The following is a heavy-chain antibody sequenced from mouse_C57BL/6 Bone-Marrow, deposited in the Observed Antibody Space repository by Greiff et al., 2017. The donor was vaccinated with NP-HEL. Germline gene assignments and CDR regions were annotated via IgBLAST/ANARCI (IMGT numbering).Heavy chain of an antibody. D-gene: IGHD2-4*01. Sequence: VQLQQSGPVLVKPGASVKMSCKASGYTFTDYYMNWVKQSHGKSLEWIGVINPYNGGTSYNQKFKGKATLTVDKSSSTAYMELNSLTSEDSAVYYCARGRRGLRWFAYWGQGTLVTVSA. CDR2: INPYNGGT. J-gene: IGHJ3*01. CDR1: GYTFTDYY. CDR3: ARGRRGLRWFAY. V-gene: IGHV1-19*01.